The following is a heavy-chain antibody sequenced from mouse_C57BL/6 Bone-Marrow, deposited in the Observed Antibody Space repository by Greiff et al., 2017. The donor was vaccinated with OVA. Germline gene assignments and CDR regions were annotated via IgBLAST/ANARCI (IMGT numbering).Heavy chain of an antibody. CDR3: ARRPDSSGYDLAY. J-gene: IGHJ3*01. D-gene: IGHD3-2*02. CDR1: GFTFSSYG. CDR2: ISSGGSYT. V-gene: IGHV5-6*02. Sequence: DVKLQESGGDLVKPGGSLKLSCAASGFTFSSYGMSWVRQTPDKRLEWVATISSGGSYTYYPDSVKGRFTISRDNAKNTLYLQMSSLKSEDTAMYYCARRPDSSGYDLAYWGQGTLVTVSA.